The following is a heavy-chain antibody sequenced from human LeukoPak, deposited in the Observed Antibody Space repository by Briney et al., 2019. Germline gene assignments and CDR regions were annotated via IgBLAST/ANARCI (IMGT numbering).Heavy chain of an antibody. J-gene: IGHJ3*02. CDR2: INPSGGST. CDR3: ATSHDYGGNPGDDAFDI. V-gene: IGHV1-46*01. D-gene: IGHD4-23*01. CDR1: GYTFTSYY. Sequence: GASVKVSCKASGYTFTSYYMHWVRQAPGQGLEWMGIINPSGGSTSYAQKFQGRVTMTRDMSTSTVYMELSSLRSEDTAVYYCATSHDYGGNPGDDAFDIWGQGTMVTVSS.